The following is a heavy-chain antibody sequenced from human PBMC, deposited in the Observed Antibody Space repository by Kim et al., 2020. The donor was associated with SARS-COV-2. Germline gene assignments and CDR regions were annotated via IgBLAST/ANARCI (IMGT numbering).Heavy chain of an antibody. CDR2: IWYDGSNK. D-gene: IGHD2-15*01. CDR1: GFTFSSFG. CDR3: ARYSGGGIDY. V-gene: IGHV3-33*01. Sequence: GGSLRLSCAASGFTFSSFGMHWVRQAPGKGLEWVALIWYDGSNKYYGDSVKGRFTISRDNSKNTLYLQMSSLRAEDTAVYYCARYSGGGIDYWGQGTLVT. J-gene: IGHJ4*02.